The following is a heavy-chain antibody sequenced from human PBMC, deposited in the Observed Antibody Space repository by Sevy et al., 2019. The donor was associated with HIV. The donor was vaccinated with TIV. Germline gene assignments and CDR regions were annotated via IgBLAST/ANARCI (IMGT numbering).Heavy chain of an antibody. CDR2: ISYDGSNK. D-gene: IGHD5-12*01. Sequence: GGSLRLSCAASGFTFSSYGMHWVRQAPGKGLEWVAVISYDGSNKYYAESVKGRFTISRDNSKNTLYLQMNSLRAEDTAVYYCAKDGGGEMATITDYFDYWGQGTLVTVSS. CDR3: AKDGGGEMATITDYFDY. CDR1: GFTFSSYG. J-gene: IGHJ4*02. V-gene: IGHV3-30*18.